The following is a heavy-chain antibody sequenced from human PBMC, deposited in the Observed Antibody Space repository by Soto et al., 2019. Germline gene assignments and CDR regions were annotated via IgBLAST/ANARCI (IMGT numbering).Heavy chain of an antibody. D-gene: IGHD6-25*01. V-gene: IGHV4-34*01. Sequence: QVQLQQWGAGLLKPSETLSLTCAVYGGSFSGYYWSWIRQPPGKGLEWIGEINHSGSTNYNPSLKSRVPISVDTSKNQFPLKLSSVTAADTAVYYCARRSAAGPWGQGTLVTVSS. CDR3: ARRSAAGP. J-gene: IGHJ5*02. CDR1: GGSFSGYY. CDR2: INHSGST.